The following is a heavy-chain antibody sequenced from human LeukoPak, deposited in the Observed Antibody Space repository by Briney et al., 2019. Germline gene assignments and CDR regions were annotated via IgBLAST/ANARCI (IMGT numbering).Heavy chain of an antibody. V-gene: IGHV1-2*02. CDR2: MNPSSGGT. Sequence: ASVKVSCKASGYTFTGDYIHWVRQAPGQGLEWMGWMNPSSGGTKYAQKFQGRVTMTRDTSISTAYMELSRLRSDDTAVYYCARDYFYVNTGYYWFDPWGQGTLVTVSS. D-gene: IGHD3-9*01. J-gene: IGHJ5*02. CDR3: ARDYFYVNTGYYWFDP. CDR1: GYTFTGDY.